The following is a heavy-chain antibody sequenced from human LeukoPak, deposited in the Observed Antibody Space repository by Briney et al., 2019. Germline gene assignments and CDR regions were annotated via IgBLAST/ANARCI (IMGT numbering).Heavy chain of an antibody. CDR2: IYTSGST. CDR1: GGSISSYY. V-gene: IGHV4-4*07. Sequence: PSESLSLTCTVAGGSISSYYWSWILQPAGEGLQWIVRIYTSGSTNYNPSLKCRVTMSVDMSKNQFSLKLSSVTAADTAVYYCARGYGGNSGDYFDYWGQGTLVTVSS. J-gene: IGHJ4*02. D-gene: IGHD4-23*01. CDR3: ARGYGGNSGDYFDY.